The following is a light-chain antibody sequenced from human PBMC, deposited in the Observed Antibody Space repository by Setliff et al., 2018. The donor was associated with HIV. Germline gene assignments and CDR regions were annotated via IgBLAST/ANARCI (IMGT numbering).Light chain of an antibody. Sequence: EIVLTQSPGTLSLSPGERATLSCRASQSISSSYLAWYQQKPGQAPRLLMYDASSRATGIPDRFSGSGSGTDFTLTISRLEPEDFAVYYCQQYVSSPRTFGQGTKVDIK. J-gene: IGKJ1*01. CDR1: QSISSSY. V-gene: IGKV3-20*01. CDR3: QQYVSSPRT. CDR2: DAS.